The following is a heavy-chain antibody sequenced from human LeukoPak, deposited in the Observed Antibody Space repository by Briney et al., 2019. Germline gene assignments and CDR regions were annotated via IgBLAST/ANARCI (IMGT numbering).Heavy chain of an antibody. D-gene: IGHD3-22*01. V-gene: IGHV4-59*01. Sequence: SETLSLTCTVSVDSISSYNWSWIREPPWKGLVWIGYIYYSGSTNYNPSVKSRVTISVDTSKNQFSLKLSSVTAADTAVYYCARERYYYDSSGYVYYFDYWGQGTLVTVSS. J-gene: IGHJ4*02. CDR2: IYYSGST. CDR3: ARERYYYDSSGYVYYFDY. CDR1: VDSISSYN.